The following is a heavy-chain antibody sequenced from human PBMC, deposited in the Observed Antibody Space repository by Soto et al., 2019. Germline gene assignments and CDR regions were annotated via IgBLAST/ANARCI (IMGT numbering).Heavy chain of an antibody. Sequence: ASVKVSCKASGYTFTNYYLHWVRQAPGQGLEWVGMINPSARSASYAQKLRGRLTMDRDTSTTTVYMELSRLTSEDTAVYYCARDNSAAHGGLDHWGMGTLVTVSS. CDR2: INPSARSA. CDR1: GYTFTNYY. D-gene: IGHD1-1*01. J-gene: IGHJ4*02. V-gene: IGHV1-46*04. CDR3: ARDNSAAHGGLDH.